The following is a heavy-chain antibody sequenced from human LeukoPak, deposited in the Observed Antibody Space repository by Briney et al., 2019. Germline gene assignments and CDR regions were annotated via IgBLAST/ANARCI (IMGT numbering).Heavy chain of an antibody. D-gene: IGHD6-6*01. CDR3: ARRGTGQLVAPDDYYYYYGMDV. CDR1: GYSFTSYW. J-gene: IGHJ6*02. Sequence: GESLKISCKGSGYSFTSYWIGWVRQMPGKGLEWMGIIYPGDSDTRCSPSFQGQVTISADKSISTAYLQWSSLKASDTAMYYCARRGTGQLVAPDDYYYYYGMDVWGQGTTVTVSS. CDR2: IYPGDSDT. V-gene: IGHV5-51*01.